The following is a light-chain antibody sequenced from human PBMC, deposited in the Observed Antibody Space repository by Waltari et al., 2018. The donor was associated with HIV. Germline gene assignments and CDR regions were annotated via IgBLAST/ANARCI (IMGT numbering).Light chain of an antibody. CDR1: QDIEGD. V-gene: IGKV5-2*01. CDR3: LHHGKFPLET. Sequence: STLTRSHASLSATPETKVNRSCKARQDIEGDLNRYQEKTGEYSTFTCQEANGLVPGFQPRFSGSGYGADFSLTINDVDSEDAAYYFRLHHGKFPLETFGQGNKVEIK. J-gene: IGKJ1*01. CDR2: EAN.